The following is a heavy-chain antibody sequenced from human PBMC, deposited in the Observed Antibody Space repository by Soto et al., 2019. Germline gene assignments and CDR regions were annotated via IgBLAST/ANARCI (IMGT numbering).Heavy chain of an antibody. CDR3: AGERGASSPFDY. CDR2: MNPNSGNT. D-gene: IGHD6-19*01. J-gene: IGHJ4*02. Sequence: QVQLVQSGAEVKKPGASVKVSCKASGYTFTSYDINWVRQATGQGLEWMGWMNPNSGNTGYAQKCQGRVSMARNTSISTAYMELSSLRYEDTAVYYCAGERGASSPFDYWGQGTLVTVSS. CDR1: GYTFTSYD. V-gene: IGHV1-8*01.